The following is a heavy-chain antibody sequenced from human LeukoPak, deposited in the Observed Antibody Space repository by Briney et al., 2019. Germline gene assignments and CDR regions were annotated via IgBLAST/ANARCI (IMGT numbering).Heavy chain of an antibody. J-gene: IGHJ4*02. CDR1: GLTVSSNY. Sequence: PGGSLRLSCAASGLTVSSNYMSWVRQAPGKGLEWVSVIYSGGSTYYADSVKGRFTISRDNSKNSIHLQMSSLRAEDSAVYYCVRGDGDLFDYWGQGTLVSVSS. V-gene: IGHV3-53*01. CDR2: IYSGGST. CDR3: VRGDGDLFDY. D-gene: IGHD4-17*01.